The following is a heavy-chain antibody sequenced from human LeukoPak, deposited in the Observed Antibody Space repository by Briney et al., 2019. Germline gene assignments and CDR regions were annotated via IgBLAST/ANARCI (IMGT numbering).Heavy chain of an antibody. Sequence: PGGSLRLSCAASGFTFGSYALSWVRQAPGKGLEWVSAISADGGSAWYAGSVRGRSTISRDNAKNTLYLQMNSLRAEDTAIYYCGRVVTTSEDWGQGILVTVST. J-gene: IGHJ4*02. CDR1: GFTFGSYA. CDR3: GRVVTTSED. V-gene: IGHV3-23*01. D-gene: IGHD3-3*01. CDR2: ISADGGSA.